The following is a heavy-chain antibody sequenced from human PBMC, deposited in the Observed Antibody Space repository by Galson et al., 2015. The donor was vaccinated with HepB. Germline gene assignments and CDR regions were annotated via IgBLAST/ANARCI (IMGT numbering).Heavy chain of an antibody. Sequence: SLRLSCAASGFTFRNFAMSWVRQAPGKGLEWVSSIEKDGSGTYSADSVGGRFTISRDNSKNTLYLQLNSLRGADTAVYYCAKQAGNFIESWYFDYWGQGSLVTVSS. CDR3: AKQAGNFIESWYFDY. CDR1: GFTFRNFA. V-gene: IGHV3-23*03. D-gene: IGHD2/OR15-2a*01. J-gene: IGHJ4*02. CDR2: IEKDGSGT.